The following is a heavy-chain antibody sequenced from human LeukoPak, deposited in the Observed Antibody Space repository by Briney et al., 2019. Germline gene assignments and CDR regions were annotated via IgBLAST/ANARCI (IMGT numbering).Heavy chain of an antibody. CDR2: ISSSSSYI. CDR1: GFTLRSYS. V-gene: IGHV3-21*01. Sequence: PGGSLRLSCAASGFTLRSYSMNWVRQAPGKGLEWVSAISSSSSYIYYADSVKGRFTISRDNAKNSLYLQMNSLRAEDTAVYYCARAVGSSSWYRGPVFDPWGQGTLVTVSS. J-gene: IGHJ5*02. D-gene: IGHD6-13*01. CDR3: ARAVGSSSWYRGPVFDP.